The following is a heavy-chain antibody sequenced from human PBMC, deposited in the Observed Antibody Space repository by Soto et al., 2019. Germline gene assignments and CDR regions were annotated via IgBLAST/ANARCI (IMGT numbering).Heavy chain of an antibody. V-gene: IGHV3-64*01. CDR1: GFTFSSYA. CDR2: ISSNGGST. J-gene: IGHJ4*02. D-gene: IGHD7-27*01. CDR3: ARDAGDYYFDY. Sequence: GGSLRLSCAASGFTFSSYAMHWVRQAPGKGLEYVSAISSNGGSTYYANSVKGRFTISRDNSKNTLYLQMGSLRAEDMAVYYCARDAGDYYFDYWGQGTLVTVFS.